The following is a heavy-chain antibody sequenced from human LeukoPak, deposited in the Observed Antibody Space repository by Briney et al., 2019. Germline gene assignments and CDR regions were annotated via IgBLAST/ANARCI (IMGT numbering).Heavy chain of an antibody. V-gene: IGHV1-69*13. D-gene: IGHD3-22*01. CDR2: IIPIFGTA. CDR1: GGTFSSYA. CDR3: AIGYYDSSGYYLEYFQH. Sequence: SVKVSCKASGGTFSSYAISWVRQAPGQGLEWMGGIIPIFGTANYAQKFQGRVTITADESTGTAYMELSSLRSEDTAVYYCAIGYYDSSGYYLEYFQHWGQGTLVTVSS. J-gene: IGHJ1*01.